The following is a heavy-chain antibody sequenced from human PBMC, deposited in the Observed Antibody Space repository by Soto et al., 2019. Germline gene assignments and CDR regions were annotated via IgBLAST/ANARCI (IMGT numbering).Heavy chain of an antibody. V-gene: IGHV3-48*02. J-gene: IGHJ4*02. D-gene: IGHD3-22*01. CDR2: ISSSSSTI. Sequence: PWGSLRLSCAASGFTFSSYSMNWVRQAPGKGLEWVSYISSSSSTIYYADSVKGRFTISRVNAKNSLYLHMNSLRDEDTAVYYCARGRASSGYYFFDYWGQGTLVTVSS. CDR1: GFTFSSYS. CDR3: ARGRASSGYYFFDY.